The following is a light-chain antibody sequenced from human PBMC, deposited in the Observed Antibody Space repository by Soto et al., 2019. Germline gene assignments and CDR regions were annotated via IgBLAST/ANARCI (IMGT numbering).Light chain of an antibody. CDR3: QQSNSLPPT. CDR2: TAA. V-gene: IGKV1-39*01. J-gene: IGKJ1*01. CDR1: QSISSN. Sequence: DIQMTQSPSSLSASVGDRVTITCRASQSISSNLNWYQQKPGKAPKLLIYTAASLQSGVPSRFSGSGSGTDVTLTIASLHIEDFANYYCQQSNSLPPTFGHGTKVEIK.